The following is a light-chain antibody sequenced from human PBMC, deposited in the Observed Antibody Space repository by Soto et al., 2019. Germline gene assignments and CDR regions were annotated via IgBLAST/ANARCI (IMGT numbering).Light chain of an antibody. CDR1: QSVSRNY. V-gene: IGKV3-20*01. J-gene: IGKJ2*01. CDR2: TAS. Sequence: EIVLTQSPGTLSLSPGEGATLSCRASQSVSRNYLAWYQQKPGQAPRLLIYTASRRATGIPDRFSGSGSGTDFTLTISRLEPEDSAVYYCQQYGNLMYTFGQGTKLEIK. CDR3: QQYGNLMYT.